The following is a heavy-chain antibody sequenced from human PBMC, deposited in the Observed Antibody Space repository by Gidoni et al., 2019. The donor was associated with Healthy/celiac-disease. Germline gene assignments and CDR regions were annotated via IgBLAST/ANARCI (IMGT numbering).Heavy chain of an antibody. V-gene: IGHV3-30*18. Sequence: QVQLVASGGGVVQPVRSLRIACADAGFTFSSYGMHRVRQAPGKGLEWVAVISYDGSNKYYADSVKGRFTISRDNSKNTLYLQMNSLRAEDTAVYYCAKSEDYGDYLGGMDVWGQGTTVTVSS. J-gene: IGHJ6*02. CDR2: ISYDGSNK. CDR3: AKSEDYGDYLGGMDV. D-gene: IGHD4-17*01. CDR1: GFTFSSYG.